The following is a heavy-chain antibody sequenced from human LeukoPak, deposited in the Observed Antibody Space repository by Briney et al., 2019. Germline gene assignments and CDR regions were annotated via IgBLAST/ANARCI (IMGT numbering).Heavy chain of an antibody. Sequence: SETLSLTCTVSGGSVSSGSYYWSWIRQPPGKGLEWIGYIYYSGSTNYNPSLKSRVTISVDTSKNQFSLKLSSVTAADTAVYYCARGVAVAGTWYYFDYWGQGTLVTVSS. J-gene: IGHJ4*02. CDR3: ARGVAVAGTWYYFDY. CDR2: IYYSGST. D-gene: IGHD6-19*01. V-gene: IGHV4-61*01. CDR1: GGSVSSGSYY.